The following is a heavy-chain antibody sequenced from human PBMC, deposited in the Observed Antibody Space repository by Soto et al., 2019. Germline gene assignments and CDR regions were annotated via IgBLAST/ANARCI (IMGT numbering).Heavy chain of an antibody. CDR3: ARGGYDTSGQTFIGWGPDC. Sequence: HVQLQESGPGPVTPSQTLSLSCTVSCVSITSGSYYWTWVRQSPGKGLEWLGYRYYTGNTYYNPSLTSRATISVDTSKNQFFRKLTSVTAADTAVYYCARGGYDTSGQTFIGWGPDCWGQGTLVTVAA. CDR1: CVSITSGSYY. V-gene: IGHV4-30-4*01. D-gene: IGHD3-22*01. CDR2: RYYTGNT. J-gene: IGHJ4*02.